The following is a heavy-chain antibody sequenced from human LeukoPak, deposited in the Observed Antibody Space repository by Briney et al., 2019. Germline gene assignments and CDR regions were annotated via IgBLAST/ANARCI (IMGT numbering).Heavy chain of an antibody. CDR2: ISGSGGST. D-gene: IGHD1-26*01. V-gene: IGHV3-23*01. CDR1: GFTFSTYG. J-gene: IGHJ5*02. CDR3: AKDADSGSYYR. Sequence: GGSLRLSCAASGFTFSTYGLSWVRQAPGKGLEWVSAISGSGGSTYYADSVKGRFTISRDNSQNTLFLQMNSLRAEDTAVYYCAKDADSGSYYRWGQGTLVTVSS.